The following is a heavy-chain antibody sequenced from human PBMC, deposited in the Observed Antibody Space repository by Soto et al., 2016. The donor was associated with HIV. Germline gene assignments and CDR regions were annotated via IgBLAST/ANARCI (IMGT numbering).Heavy chain of an antibody. J-gene: IGHJ4*02. Sequence: EVQLVESGGRLVQPGGSLRLSCVASGFIFSDHYMEWVRQPPGKGLEWLGRIRNQATNYITEYAPSVKGRFIISRDDSKNSLFLQMNSLKSEDTAMYYCVRVREWRFADMWGQGTLTTVSS. CDR3: VRVREWRFADM. D-gene: IGHD2-21*01. V-gene: IGHV3-72*01. CDR1: GFIFSDHY. CDR2: IRNQATNYIT.